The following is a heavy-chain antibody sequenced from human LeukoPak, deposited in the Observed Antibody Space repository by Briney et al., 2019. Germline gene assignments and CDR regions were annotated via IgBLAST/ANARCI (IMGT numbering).Heavy chain of an antibody. CDR1: GFTFSSYE. J-gene: IGHJ3*02. D-gene: IGHD3-10*01. CDR2: ISSSGSSI. CDR3: AHVKARSGSTFDI. V-gene: IGHV3-48*03. Sequence: PGGSLRLSCAASGFTFSSYEMNWVRRAPGKGLERVSYISSSGSSIYYADSVKGRFTISRDNAKNSLYLQMNSLRAEDTAVYYCAHVKARSGSTFDIWGQGTMVTVSS.